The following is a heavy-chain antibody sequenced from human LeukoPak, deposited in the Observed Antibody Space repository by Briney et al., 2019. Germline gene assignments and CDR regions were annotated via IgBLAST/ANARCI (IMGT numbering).Heavy chain of an antibody. J-gene: IGHJ3*02. CDR1: GGSISSYY. V-gene: IGHV4-4*07. D-gene: IGHD3-3*01. Sequence: PSETLSLTCTVSGGSISSYYWSWIRQPAGQGLEWIGRIYTSGSTNYNPSLKSRVTMSVDTSKNQFSLTLSSVTAADTAVYYCARNEWLAQADAFDIWGQGTMVTVSS. CDR2: IYTSGST. CDR3: ARNEWLAQADAFDI.